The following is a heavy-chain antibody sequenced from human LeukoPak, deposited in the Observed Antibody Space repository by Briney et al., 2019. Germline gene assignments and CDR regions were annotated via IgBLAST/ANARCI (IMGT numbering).Heavy chain of an antibody. D-gene: IGHD3-9*01. J-gene: IGHJ4*02. CDR1: GYTLTELS. V-gene: IGHV1-24*01. CDR3: ATGKYFDWPNFDY. CDR2: FDREDGET. Sequence: ASVKVSCKVSGYTLTELSMHWVRQAPGKGLEWMGGFDREDGETIYAQKFQGRVTMTEDTSTDTAYMELSSLRSEDTAVYYCATGKYFDWPNFDYWGQGTLVTVSS.